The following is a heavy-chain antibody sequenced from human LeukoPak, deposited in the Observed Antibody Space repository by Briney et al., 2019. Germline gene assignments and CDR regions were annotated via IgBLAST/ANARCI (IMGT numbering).Heavy chain of an antibody. CDR2: ISTSSSYI. V-gene: IGHV3-21*01. Sequence: GGSLRLSCAASGFTFSTYNLDWVRRAPGKGLEWVSSISTSSSYIYYADSVKGRFTISRDNAKNSLFLQMNSLRAEDTTVHYCARNMVRGYDDAFDIWGQGTMVTVSS. CDR1: GFTFSTYN. D-gene: IGHD3-10*01. CDR3: ARNMVRGYDDAFDI. J-gene: IGHJ3*02.